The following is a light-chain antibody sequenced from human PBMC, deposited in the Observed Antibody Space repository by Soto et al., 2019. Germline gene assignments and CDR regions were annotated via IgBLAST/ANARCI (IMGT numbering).Light chain of an antibody. CDR3: QQANSFPLT. CDR2: AAS. V-gene: IGKV1-39*01. CDR1: QNIRNY. J-gene: IGKJ4*01. Sequence: DIQMTQSPSSLSASVGDRVTISCRASQNIRNYLNWYRQKPGKAPKLLIYAASSLQSGVPSRFSGSGSGTDFTLTISSLQPEDFATYYCQQANSFPLTFGGGTKVEIK.